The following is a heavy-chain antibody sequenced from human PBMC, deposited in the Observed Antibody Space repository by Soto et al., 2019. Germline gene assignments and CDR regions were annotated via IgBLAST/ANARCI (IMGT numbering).Heavy chain of an antibody. D-gene: IGHD2-15*01. J-gene: IGHJ4*02. CDR1: GGSISSGGYY. CDR3: ARDSVCSGGSCYRSFDY. V-gene: IGHV4-31*03. CDR2: IYYSGST. Sequence: SETLSLTCTVSGGSISSGGYYWSWIRQHPGKGLEWIGYIYYSGSTYYNPSLKSRVTISVDTSKNQFSLKLSSVTAADTAVYCCARDSVCSGGSCYRSFDYWGQGTLVTVSS.